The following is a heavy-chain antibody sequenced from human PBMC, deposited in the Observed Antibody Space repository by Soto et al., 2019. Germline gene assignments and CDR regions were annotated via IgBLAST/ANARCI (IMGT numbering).Heavy chain of an antibody. CDR3: AKSPNFYCSSYHCYKYYFDY. Sequence: QEQLVESGGGVVLPGRSLRLSCAASGFTFNTFGMHWVRQAPGKGLAWVAGISYDGSDKYYSDSVRGRFTISRDNSMTTLYLQMNSLRTEDTAVYYCAKSPNFYCSSYHCYKYYFDYWGQGTLVTVSS. D-gene: IGHD2-2*01. V-gene: IGHV3-30*18. CDR1: GFTFNTFG. J-gene: IGHJ4*02. CDR2: ISYDGSDK.